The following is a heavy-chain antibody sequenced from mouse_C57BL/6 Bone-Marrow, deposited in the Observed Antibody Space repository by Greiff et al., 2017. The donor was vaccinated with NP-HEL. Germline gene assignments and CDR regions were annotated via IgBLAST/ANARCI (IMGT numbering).Heavy chain of an antibody. CDR1: GYTFTDYE. D-gene: IGHD2-1*01. CDR2: IDPETGGT. J-gene: IGHJ4*01. Sequence: QVQLQQSGAELVRPGASVTLSCKASGYTFTDYEMHWVKQTPVHGLEWIGAIDPETGGTAYNQKFKGKAILTADKSSSTAYMELRSLTSEDSAVYYCTRRGDGNYAGAMDYWGQGTSVTVSS. CDR3: TRRGDGNYAGAMDY. V-gene: IGHV1-15*01.